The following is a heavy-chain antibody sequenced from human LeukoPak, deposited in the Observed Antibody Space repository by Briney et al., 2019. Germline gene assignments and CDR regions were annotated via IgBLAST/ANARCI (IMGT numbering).Heavy chain of an antibody. V-gene: IGHV3-64*01. CDR2: IGSNGGST. CDR3: ARGPTYCSGGSCYEFDY. J-gene: IGHJ4*02. Sequence: PGGTLRLSCAASGFTFSSYAMHWVRQAPGKGLEYVSAIGSNGGSTYYANSVKGRFTISRDNSKNTLYLQMGSLRAEDMAVYYCARGPTYCSGGSCYEFDYWGQGTLVTVSS. D-gene: IGHD2-15*01. CDR1: GFTFSSYA.